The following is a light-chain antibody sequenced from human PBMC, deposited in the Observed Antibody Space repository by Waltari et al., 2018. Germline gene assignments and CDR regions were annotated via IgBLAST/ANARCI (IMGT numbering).Light chain of an antibody. CDR2: WAS. CDR1: QYVFYSSNNKNY. CDR3: QQYYSTPRT. V-gene: IGKV4-1*01. J-gene: IGKJ1*01. Sequence: DIVMTQSPDSLAVSLGARATINCKSSQYVFYSSNNKNYLAWYQQKPGQPPKLLIYWASARESGVPDRFSGSGSGTDFTLTISSLQAEDVAVYYCQQYYSTPRTFGQGTKVEIK.